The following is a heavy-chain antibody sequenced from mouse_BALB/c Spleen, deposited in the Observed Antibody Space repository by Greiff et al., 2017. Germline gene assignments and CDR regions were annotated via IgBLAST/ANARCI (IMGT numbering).Heavy chain of an antibody. CDR2: INPGSGGT. CDR1: GYAFTNYL. J-gene: IGHJ4*01. CDR3: ARRAMIIAMDY. Sequence: QVQLQQSGAELVRPGTSVKVSCKASGYAFTNYLIEWVKQRPGQGLEWIGVINPGSGGTNYNEKFKGKATLTADKSSSTAYMQLSSLTSDDSAVYFCARRAMIIAMDYWGQGTSVTVSS. V-gene: IGHV1-54*03. D-gene: IGHD2-4*01.